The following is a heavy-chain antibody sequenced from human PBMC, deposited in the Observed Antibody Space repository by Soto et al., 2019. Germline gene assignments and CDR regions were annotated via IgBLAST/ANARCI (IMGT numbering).Heavy chain of an antibody. Sequence: GESLKISCKASGYTFTSYGISWVRQAPGQGLEWMGWISAYNGNTNYAQKLQGRVTMTTDTSTSTAYMELRSLRSDDTAVYYCARDCWNLEGCNAFDIWGQGTMVTVSS. CDR3: ARDCWNLEGCNAFDI. CDR1: GYTFTSYG. D-gene: IGHD1-7*01. J-gene: IGHJ3*02. CDR2: ISAYNGNT. V-gene: IGHV1-18*01.